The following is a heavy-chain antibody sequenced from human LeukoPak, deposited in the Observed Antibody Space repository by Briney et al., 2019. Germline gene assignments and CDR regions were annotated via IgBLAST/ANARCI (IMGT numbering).Heavy chain of an antibody. Sequence: SVKVSCKASGFTFTSSAMQWVRQARGQRLEWIGWIVVGSGNTNYAQKFQERVTITRDMSTSTAYMEPSSLRSEDTAVYYCAATAAAGTPDAFDIWGQGTMVTVSS. CDR1: GFTFTSSA. V-gene: IGHV1-58*02. CDR2: IVVGSGNT. CDR3: AATAAAGTPDAFDI. D-gene: IGHD6-13*01. J-gene: IGHJ3*02.